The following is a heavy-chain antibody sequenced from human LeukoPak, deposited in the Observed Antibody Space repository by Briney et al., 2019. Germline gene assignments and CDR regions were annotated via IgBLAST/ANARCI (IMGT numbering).Heavy chain of an antibody. CDR2: ISSSGTTI. CDR3: ARENRAAGTGKFDY. Sequence: PGGSLRLSCAASGFTFSSYEMNWVRQAPGKGLEWVSYISSSGTTIYYADSVKGRFTISRDNAKNSLYLQMISLRAEDTAVYYCARENRAAGTGKFDYWGQGTLVTVSS. CDR1: GFTFSSYE. J-gene: IGHJ4*02. D-gene: IGHD6-13*01. V-gene: IGHV3-48*03.